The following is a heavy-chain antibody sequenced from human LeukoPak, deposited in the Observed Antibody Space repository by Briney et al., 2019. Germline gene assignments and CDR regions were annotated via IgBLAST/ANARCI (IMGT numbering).Heavy chain of an antibody. Sequence: GGSLRLSCAASGFTFSSYAMHWVRQAPGKGLEWVAVISYDGSNKYYADSVKGRFTISRDNSKNTLFLQMNSLRAEDTAVYYCAKHGLPLVVISAPLDYWGQGTLVTVAS. D-gene: IGHD2-15*01. J-gene: IGHJ4*02. CDR3: AKHGLPLVVISAPLDY. CDR1: GFTFSSYA. V-gene: IGHV3-30*04. CDR2: ISYDGSNK.